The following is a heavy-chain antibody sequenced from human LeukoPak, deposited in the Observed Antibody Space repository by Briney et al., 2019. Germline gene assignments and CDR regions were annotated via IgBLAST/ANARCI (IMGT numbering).Heavy chain of an antibody. CDR3: ARDSSITMVRGVIIPYYYYMDV. D-gene: IGHD3-10*01. CDR2: VYYSGTT. Sequence: SETLSLTCTVSGGSMSNYYWNWIRQPPGKGLEWIGYVYYSGTTNYNPSLKSRVSMSVDTSKNQFSLKLYSVTAADTAVYYCARDSSITMVRGVIIPYYYYMDVWGKGTTVTISS. CDR1: GGSMSNYY. V-gene: IGHV4-59*12. J-gene: IGHJ6*03.